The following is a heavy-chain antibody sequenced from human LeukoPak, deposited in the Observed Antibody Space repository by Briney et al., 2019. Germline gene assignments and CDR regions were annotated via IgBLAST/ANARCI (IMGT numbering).Heavy chain of an antibody. V-gene: IGHV1-69*13. CDR2: IIPIFGTA. J-gene: IGHJ5*02. D-gene: IGHD2-2*01. CDR1: GGTFSSYA. Sequence: SVKVSCKASGGTFSSYAISWVRQAPGQGLEWMGGIIPIFGTANYAQKFQGRVTITADESTSTAYMELSSLRSEDTAVYYCARDRDSLYCSSTSCYPRPTWFDPWGQGTLVTVSS. CDR3: ARDRDSLYCSSTSCYPRPTWFDP.